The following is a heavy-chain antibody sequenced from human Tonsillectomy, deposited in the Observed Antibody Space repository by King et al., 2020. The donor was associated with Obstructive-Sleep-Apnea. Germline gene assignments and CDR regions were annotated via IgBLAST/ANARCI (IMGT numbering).Heavy chain of an antibody. CDR2: ITSSSSYL. CDR3: ARANGSGSYWH. V-gene: IGHV3-21*01. D-gene: IGHD3-10*01. CDR1: GFTFSTYS. J-gene: IGHJ4*02. Sequence: VQLVESGGGLVKPGGSLRLSCVVSGFTFSTYSMNWVRQAPGKGLEWVSSITSSSSYLYYADSVKGRFTISRDNAKNSLYLQMNSLRAEDTAVYYCARANGSGSYWHWGQGSLVTVSS.